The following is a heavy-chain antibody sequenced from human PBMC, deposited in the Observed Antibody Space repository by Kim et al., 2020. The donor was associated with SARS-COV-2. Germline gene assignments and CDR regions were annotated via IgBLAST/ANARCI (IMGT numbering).Heavy chain of an antibody. CDR3: ARDRRRDSSSWYSYPINDL. CDR2: IKEDGSEK. J-gene: IGHJ4*02. V-gene: IGHV3-7*01. CDR1: GFTFSSHW. D-gene: IGHD6-13*01. Sequence: GGSLRLSCAASGFTFSSHWMSWVRQAPGKGLEWVANIKEDGSEKHYVDSVKGRFTISRDNAKNSQYLQMHSLRAEDTAVYYCARDRRRDSSSWYSYPINDLWGQGTLVTVSS.